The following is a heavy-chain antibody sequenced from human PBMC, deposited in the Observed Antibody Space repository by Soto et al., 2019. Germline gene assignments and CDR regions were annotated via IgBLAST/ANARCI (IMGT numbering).Heavy chain of an antibody. V-gene: IGHV3-23*01. J-gene: IGHJ6*02. CDR1: GFTFSSYA. Sequence: DVQLLESGGGLVQPGGSLRLSCAASGFTFSSYAMNWVRQAPGKGLELVSAISGSGGSTYYADSVKGRFTISRDNSRNTPYLQMNSLRAEETAVYYCAKDRAAAGSYGMDVWGQGTTVTVSS. CDR2: ISGSGGST. D-gene: IGHD6-13*01. CDR3: AKDRAAAGSYGMDV.